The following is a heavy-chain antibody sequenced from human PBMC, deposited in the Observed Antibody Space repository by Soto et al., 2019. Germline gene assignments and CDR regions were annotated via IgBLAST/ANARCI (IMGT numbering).Heavy chain of an antibody. V-gene: IGHV4-61*01. CDR2: IFYTGSA. Sequence: QVQLQESGPGLAKPSETLSLTCTASGVSVSSAFYYWSWIRQAPGKELEWIGYIFYTGSANYNPSLKSRVTLSIDTSRNQFSLRLDSVTAADTAVYYCARDGEGAMAGAFNIWGQGTMVTVSS. CDR3: ARDGEGAMAGAFNI. J-gene: IGHJ3*02. CDR1: GVSVSSAFYY. D-gene: IGHD6-19*01.